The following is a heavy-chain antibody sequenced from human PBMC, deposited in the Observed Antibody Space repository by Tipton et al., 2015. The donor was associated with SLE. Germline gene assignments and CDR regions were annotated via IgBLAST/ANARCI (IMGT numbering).Heavy chain of an antibody. CDR3: AMGFLEMFDP. J-gene: IGHJ5*02. CDR2: IYTSGNN. V-gene: IGHV4-4*07. CDR1: GGSISGYH. Sequence: GLVKPSETLSLICTVSGGSISGYHWSWVRQPAGKGLEWIGRIYTSGNNKANPSLKSRVTMSVDTSKNQFSLRLSSVTTADTAVYYCAMGFLEMFDPWGPGTLVTVSS. D-gene: IGHD3-3*01.